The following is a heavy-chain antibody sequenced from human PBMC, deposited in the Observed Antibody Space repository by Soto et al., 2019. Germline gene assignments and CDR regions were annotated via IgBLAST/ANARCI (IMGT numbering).Heavy chain of an antibody. CDR2: IYYSGST. J-gene: IGHJ4*02. CDR3: ARGGGYSGFASYYFSY. Sequence: QVQLQESGPGLMKPSQTLSLTCTVSGGSISGPYYWSWIRQHPGKGLEWIGYIYYSGSTYYNPSLKSQVTMSVDTSKNQFSRKLSSVTAADTAVYYCARGGGYSGFASYYFSYWGQGTLVTVSS. D-gene: IGHD5-12*01. V-gene: IGHV4-31*01. CDR1: GGSISGPYY.